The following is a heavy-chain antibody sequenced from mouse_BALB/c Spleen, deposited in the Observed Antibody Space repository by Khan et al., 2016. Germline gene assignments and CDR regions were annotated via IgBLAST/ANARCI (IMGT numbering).Heavy chain of an antibody. CDR3: ARGAGTSWFAY. J-gene: IGHJ3*01. Sequence: VQLKESGVELVKPGASVKLSCTASGFNIKDTYMHWVKQRPEQGLEWIGRIDPANGNTKYDPKFQGKATITADTSSNTAYLQLSSLTSEDTAVYYCARGAGTSWFAYWGQGTLVTVSA. D-gene: IGHD4-1*01. CDR1: GFNIKDTY. CDR2: IDPANGNT. V-gene: IGHV14-3*02.